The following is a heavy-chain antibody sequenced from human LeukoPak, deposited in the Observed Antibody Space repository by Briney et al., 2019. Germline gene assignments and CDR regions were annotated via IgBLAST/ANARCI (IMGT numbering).Heavy chain of an antibody. J-gene: IGHJ4*02. D-gene: IGHD3-22*01. Sequence: EASVKVSCTASGYTFTSYGISWVRQAPGQGLEWMGWISAYNGNTNYAQKLQGRVTMTTDTSTSTAYMELRSLRSDDTAVYYCARVLRAYYYDSSGYYYSYSDYWGQGTLVTVSS. CDR2: ISAYNGNT. CDR1: GYTFTSYG. CDR3: ARVLRAYYYDSSGYYYSYSDY. V-gene: IGHV1-18*01.